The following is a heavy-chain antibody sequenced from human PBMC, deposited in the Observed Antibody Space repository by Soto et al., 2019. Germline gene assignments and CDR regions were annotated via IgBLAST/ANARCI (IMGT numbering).Heavy chain of an antibody. CDR1: GFTFSSYA. V-gene: IGHV3-30-3*01. CDR2: ISYDGSNK. Sequence: QVQLVESGGGVVQPGRSLRLSCAASGFTFSSYAMHWVRQAPGKGLEWVAVISYDGSNKYYADSVKGRFTISRDNSKNTLYLQMNSLRADDTAVYYCASTLDVWGPGTTVTVSS. CDR3: ASTLDV. J-gene: IGHJ6*02.